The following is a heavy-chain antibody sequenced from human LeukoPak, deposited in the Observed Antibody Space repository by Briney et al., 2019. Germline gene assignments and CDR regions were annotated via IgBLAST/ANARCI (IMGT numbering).Heavy chain of an antibody. CDR2: VYYSGST. D-gene: IGHD2-21*01. CDR3: VREYRGFHY. CDR1: GDPISSYSDYSNYK. V-gene: IGHV4-61*01. Sequence: SETLSLTCTVSGDPISSYSDYSNYKWTWIRQPPGKGLEWIGYVYYSGSTNYNPSLKSRVTISVDTSKNQLSLKLTSVTAADTAVYYCVREYRGFHYWGQGTLLTVSS. J-gene: IGHJ4*02.